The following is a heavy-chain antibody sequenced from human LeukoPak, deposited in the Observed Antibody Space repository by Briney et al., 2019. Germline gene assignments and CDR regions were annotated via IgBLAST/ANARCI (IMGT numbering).Heavy chain of an antibody. Sequence: GGSLRLSCAASGFSFGGYAIHWVRQAPGRGLEWVAVVSYDGSNTYYADSVKGRFAVSRDKSKKTLYLQMNSLRGDDTAVYYCAREVSWYYFDYWGQGILVTVSS. CDR3: AREVSWYYFDY. V-gene: IGHV3-30*09. D-gene: IGHD6-13*01. CDR2: VSYDGSNT. J-gene: IGHJ4*02. CDR1: GFSFGGYA.